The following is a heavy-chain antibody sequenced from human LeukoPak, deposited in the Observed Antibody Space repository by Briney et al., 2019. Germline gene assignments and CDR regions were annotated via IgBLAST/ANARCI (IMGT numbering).Heavy chain of an antibody. CDR3: ASDDSSGYYFDY. CDR1: GFTFSSYS. D-gene: IGHD3-22*01. CDR2: ISGSSSYI. Sequence: GGSLRLSCAASGFTFSSYSMNWVRQAPGKGLEWVSSISGSSSYIYYADSVKGRFTISRDNAKNSLYLQMNSLRAEDTAVYYCASDDSSGYYFDYWGQGTLVTVSS. J-gene: IGHJ4*02. V-gene: IGHV3-21*06.